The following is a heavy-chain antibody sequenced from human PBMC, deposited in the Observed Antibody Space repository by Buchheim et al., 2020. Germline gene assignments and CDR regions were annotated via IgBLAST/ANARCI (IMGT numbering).Heavy chain of an antibody. D-gene: IGHD6-13*01. V-gene: IGHV4-59*01. CDR1: GGSISSYY. CDR2: IYYSGST. CDR3: ARGGHRNGWSSSWYYFDY. Sequence: QVQLQESGPGLVKPSETLSLTCTVSGGSISSYYWSWIRQPPGKGLEWIGYIYYSGSTNYNPSLKSRVTISVDTSKNQFSLKLSSVTAADTAVYYCARGGHRNGWSSSWYYFDYWGQGTL. J-gene: IGHJ4*02.